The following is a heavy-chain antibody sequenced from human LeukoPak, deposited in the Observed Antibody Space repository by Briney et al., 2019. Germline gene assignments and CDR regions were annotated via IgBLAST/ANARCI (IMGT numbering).Heavy chain of an antibody. CDR2: IIPIFGIA. D-gene: IGHD6-6*01. J-gene: IGHJ4*02. Sequence: ASVKVSCKASGGTFSSDAISWVRQAPGQGLEWMGRIIPIFGIANYAQKFQGRVTITADKSTSTAYMELSSLRSEDTAVYYCARYDLAARPSLGFDYWGQGTLVTVSS. CDR1: GGTFSSDA. V-gene: IGHV1-69*04. CDR3: ARYDLAARPSLGFDY.